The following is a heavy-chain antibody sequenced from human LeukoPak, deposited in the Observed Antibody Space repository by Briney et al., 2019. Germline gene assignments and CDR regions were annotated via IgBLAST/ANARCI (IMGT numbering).Heavy chain of an antibody. V-gene: IGHV4-59*01. CDR2: IHYSGST. CDR3: ARVEEGYGSGRRENYYYYYMDV. Sequence: SETLSLTCTVSGGSIRNYYWGWIRQPPGKGLVWIGYIHYSGSTNYNPSLKSRVTISVDTSKNQFSLKLSSVTAADTAVYYCARVEEGYGSGRRENYYYYYMDVWGKGTTVTLSS. CDR1: GGSIRNYY. J-gene: IGHJ6*03. D-gene: IGHD3-10*01.